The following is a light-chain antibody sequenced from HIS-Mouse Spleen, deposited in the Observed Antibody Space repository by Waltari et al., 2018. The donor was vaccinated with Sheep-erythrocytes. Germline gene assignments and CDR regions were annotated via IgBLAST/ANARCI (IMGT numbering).Light chain of an antibody. J-gene: IGLJ1*01. CDR1: RPTLRAGYD. V-gene: IGLV1-40*01. CDR2: GNS. Sequence: QSVLTQPPSVSGAPGQRVTISFPGIRPTLRAGYDVHWYQQLPGTAPKLLIYGNSNRPSGVPDRFSGSKSGTSASLAITGLQAEDEADYYCQSYDSSLSGYVFGTGTKVTVL. CDR3: QSYDSSLSGYV.